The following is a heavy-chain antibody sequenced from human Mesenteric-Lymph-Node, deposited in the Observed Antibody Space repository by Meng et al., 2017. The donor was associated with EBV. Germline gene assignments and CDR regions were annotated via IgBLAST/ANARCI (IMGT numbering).Heavy chain of an antibody. CDR3: ARYGCSGGSCYPYFDY. Sequence: QGQFQPWGAGLLNPSGPLSLPCAVYGGSFSGYYWGWIRQPPGKGLEWIGEINPSGSTNYNSSLKSRVTMSVDTSKNQFSLKLSSVTAADTAVYYCARYGCSGGSCYPYFDYWGQGTLVTVSS. J-gene: IGHJ4*02. CDR1: GGSFSGYY. CDR2: INPSGST. V-gene: IGHV4-34*01. D-gene: IGHD2-15*01.